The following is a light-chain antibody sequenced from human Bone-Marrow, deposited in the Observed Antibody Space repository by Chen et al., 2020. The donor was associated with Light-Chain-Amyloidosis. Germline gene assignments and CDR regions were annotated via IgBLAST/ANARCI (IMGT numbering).Light chain of an antibody. Sequence: SSVLPQPSSASVAPGQTATLPCGGNNIGSTSVHWYQQTPGQAPLLVVYDDSDRPSGIPERLSGSNSGNTATLTISRVEAGDEADYYCQVWDRCSDRPVFGGGTKLTVL. CDR3: QVWDRCSDRPV. CDR1: NIGSTS. J-gene: IGLJ3*02. V-gene: IGLV3-21*02. CDR2: DDS.